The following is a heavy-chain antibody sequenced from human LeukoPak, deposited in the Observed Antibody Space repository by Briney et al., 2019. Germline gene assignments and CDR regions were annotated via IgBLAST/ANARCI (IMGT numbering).Heavy chain of an antibody. V-gene: IGHV3-43D*04. CDR1: GFSFSTYG. D-gene: IGHD5-24*01. Sequence: PGGSLRLSCVGSGFSFSTYGMTWVRQAPGKGLEWVSSVSSSGETTYYADSVKGRFTISRDNSKNSLYLQMNSLRAEDTALHYCAKGGEWGQKATYYYYYYMDVWGKGTTVTVSS. J-gene: IGHJ6*03. CDR2: VSSSGETT. CDR3: AKGGEWGQKATYYYYYYMDV.